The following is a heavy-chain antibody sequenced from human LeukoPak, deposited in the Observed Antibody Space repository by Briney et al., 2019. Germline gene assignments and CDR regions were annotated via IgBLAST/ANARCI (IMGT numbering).Heavy chain of an antibody. Sequence: ASVKVSCKASGYTFTSYAMHWVRQAPGQRLEWMGWINAGNGNTKYSQKFQGRVTITRDTSASTAYMELSSLRSEDTAVYYCARLQDTAMVRYYFDYWGQGTLVTVSS. CDR2: INAGNGNT. V-gene: IGHV1-3*01. J-gene: IGHJ4*02. CDR1: GYTFTSYA. D-gene: IGHD5-18*01. CDR3: ARLQDTAMVRYYFDY.